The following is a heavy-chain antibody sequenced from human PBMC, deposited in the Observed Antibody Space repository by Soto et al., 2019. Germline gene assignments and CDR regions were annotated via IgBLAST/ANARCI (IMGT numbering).Heavy chain of an antibody. Sequence: SETLSLTCDVSGGSFTGYYWSWIRQPPGKGLEWIGEINHSGFTNYNPSLTGRVTISLDTSKSQFSLKLSSLTAADTAFYFCARVHARFDHWGQGTLVTVSS. CDR2: INHSGFT. V-gene: IGHV4-34*01. CDR3: ARVHARFDH. CDR1: GGSFTGYY. J-gene: IGHJ4*02.